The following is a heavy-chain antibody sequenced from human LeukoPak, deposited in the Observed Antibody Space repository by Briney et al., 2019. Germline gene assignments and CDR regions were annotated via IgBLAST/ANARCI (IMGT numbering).Heavy chain of an antibody. CDR3: AREAEGHYDRQFDS. V-gene: IGHV4-59*11. CDR1: GGSISSHY. CDR2: LYYSGST. Sequence: SETLSLTCTVSGGSISSHYWSWIRQPPGKGLEWIGYLYYSGSTAYNPSLKGRVTISVDTSKNQFSLKLSSVTAADTALYYCAREAEGHYDRQFDSWGQGTLVTVSS. D-gene: IGHD3-22*01. J-gene: IGHJ4*02.